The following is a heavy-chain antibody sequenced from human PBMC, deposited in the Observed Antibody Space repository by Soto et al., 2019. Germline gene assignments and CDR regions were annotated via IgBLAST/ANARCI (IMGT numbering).Heavy chain of an antibody. CDR1: GGTFSSYR. Sequence: SVKVSCKAAGGTFSSYRINWVRQAPGQGLEWVGGIVPIYRTADYAQEFQGRVTITADESARTSYMELRSLKSQDTAVYYCVRDSRAKLSRSWGQGTLVTVYS. V-gene: IGHV1-69*13. D-gene: IGHD6-19*01. CDR3: VRDSRAKLSRS. CDR2: IVPIYRTA. J-gene: IGHJ4*02.